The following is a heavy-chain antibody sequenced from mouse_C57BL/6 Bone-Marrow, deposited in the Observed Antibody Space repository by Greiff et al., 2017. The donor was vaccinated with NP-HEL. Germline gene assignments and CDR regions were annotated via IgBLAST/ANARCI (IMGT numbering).Heavy chain of an antibody. CDR3: ARIRQLWPPYYAMDY. Sequence: ESRPGLVKPSQSLSLTCSVTGYSITSGYYWNWIRQFPGNKLEWMGYISYDGSNNYNPSLKNRISITLDTSKNQIFLKLNSLTTEDTATYYSARIRQLWPPYYAMDYWGQGTPVTVSS. J-gene: IGHJ4*01. CDR1: GYSITSGYY. D-gene: IGHD3-2*01. V-gene: IGHV3-6*01. CDR2: ISYDGSN.